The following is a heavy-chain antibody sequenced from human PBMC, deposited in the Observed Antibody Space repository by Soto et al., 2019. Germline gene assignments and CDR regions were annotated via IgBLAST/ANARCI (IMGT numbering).Heavy chain of an antibody. CDR1: GDSVSSNSAA. CDR3: ARGSWDDVTGHYHMDV. V-gene: IGHV6-1*01. J-gene: IGHJ6*02. D-gene: IGHD1-1*01. Sequence: SQTLSLTCDISGDSVSSNSAAWNWIRQTPSRGLEWLGRTYYRSKWYINYAVSVKSRITVNPDTSKNQFSLQLNSVTPEDTAVYYCARGSWDDVTGHYHMDVSSQGTTVTVS. CDR2: TYYRSKWYI.